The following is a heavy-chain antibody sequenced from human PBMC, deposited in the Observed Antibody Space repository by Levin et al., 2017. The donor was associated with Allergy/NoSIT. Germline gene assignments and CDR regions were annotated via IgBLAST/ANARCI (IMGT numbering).Heavy chain of an antibody. V-gene: IGHV3-33*01. CDR1: GFTFSSYG. CDR2: IWYDGSNK. Sequence: LSLTCAASGFTFSSYGMHWVRQAPGKGLEWVAVIWYDGSNKYYADSVKGRFTISRDNSKNTLYLQMNSLRAEDTAVYYCARDGDQPLDYGEGGAKHAFDIWGQGTMVTVSS. D-gene: IGHD4-17*01. CDR3: ARDGDQPLDYGEGGAKHAFDI. J-gene: IGHJ3*02.